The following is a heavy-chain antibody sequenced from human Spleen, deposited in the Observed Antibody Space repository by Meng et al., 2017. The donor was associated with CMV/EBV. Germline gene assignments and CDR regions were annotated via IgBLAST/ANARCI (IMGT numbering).Heavy chain of an antibody. D-gene: IGHD4-11*01. J-gene: IGHJ4*02. Sequence: GGSLRLSCAASGFTFSSYGMHWVRQAPGKGLEWVAFIRYDGSNKYYADSVKGRFTISRDNSKNTLYLQMNSLRAEDTAVYYCAIDRYSNYPSPDYWGQGTLVTVSS. V-gene: IGHV3-30*02. CDR1: GFTFSSYG. CDR3: AIDRYSNYPSPDY. CDR2: IRYDGSNK.